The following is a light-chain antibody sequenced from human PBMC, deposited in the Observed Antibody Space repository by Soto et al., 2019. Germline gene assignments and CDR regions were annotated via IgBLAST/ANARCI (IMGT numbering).Light chain of an antibody. V-gene: IGKV3-20*01. CDR1: QSVGNNY. CDR3: QQYGNSPIT. J-gene: IGKJ5*01. Sequence: EIVLTQFPATLSLSPGERATLSCRASQSVGNNYLAWYQQKPGQAPRLVIYGTSSRATGIPDRFSGSGSGTDFTLTISRLEPEDFAVYYCQQYGNSPITFGQGTRLE. CDR2: GTS.